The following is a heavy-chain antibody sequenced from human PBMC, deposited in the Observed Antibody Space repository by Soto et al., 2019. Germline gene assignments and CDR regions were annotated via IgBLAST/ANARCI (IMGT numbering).Heavy chain of an antibody. J-gene: IGHJ4*02. CDR1: GGTFSSYT. D-gene: IGHD5-12*01. V-gene: IGHV1-69*02. CDR2: IIPILGIA. Sequence: SAKGSCKASGGTFSSYTISWVRQAPGQGLEWMGRIIPILGIANYAQKFQGRVTITADKSTSTAYMELSSLRSEDTAVYYCARSRGEYSGYDTGYWGQGTLVTVSS. CDR3: ARSRGEYSGYDTGY.